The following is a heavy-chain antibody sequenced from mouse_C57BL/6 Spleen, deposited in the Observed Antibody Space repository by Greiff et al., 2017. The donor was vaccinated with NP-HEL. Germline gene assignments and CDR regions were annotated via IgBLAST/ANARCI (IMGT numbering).Heavy chain of an antibody. J-gene: IGHJ3*01. D-gene: IGHD2-1*01. Sequence: DVHLVESGGGLVKPGGSLKLSCAASGFTFSDYGMHWVRQAPEKGLEWVAYIRSGSSTIYYADTVKGRFTISRDNAKNTLFLQMTSLRSEDTAMYYCARSLFYGNFAYWGQGTLVTVSA. V-gene: IGHV5-17*01. CDR3: ARSLFYGNFAY. CDR1: GFTFSDYG. CDR2: IRSGSSTI.